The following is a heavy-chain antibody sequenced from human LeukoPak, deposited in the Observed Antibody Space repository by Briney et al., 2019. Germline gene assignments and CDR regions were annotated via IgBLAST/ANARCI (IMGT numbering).Heavy chain of an antibody. D-gene: IGHD2-2*01. V-gene: IGHV1-3*01. CDR1: GYTFTSYA. Sequence: ASVKVSCKASGYTFTSYAMHWVRQAPGQRLEWMGWINAGNGNTKYSQKFQGRVTITRDTSASTAYMELSSLRSEDTAVYYCARDLEAYCSSTSCYPPRYYYGMDVWGKGTMVTVSS. CDR2: INAGNGNT. CDR3: ARDLEAYCSSTSCYPPRYYYGMDV. J-gene: IGHJ6*04.